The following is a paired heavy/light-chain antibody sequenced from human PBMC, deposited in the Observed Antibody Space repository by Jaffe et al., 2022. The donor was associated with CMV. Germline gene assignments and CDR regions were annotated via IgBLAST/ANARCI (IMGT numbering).Light chain of an antibody. CDR2: DVN. Sequence: QSALSQPASVSGSPGQSITISCTGTSSDVGGYKYVSWYQQHPGKAPKLVIYDVNNRPSGVSYRFSGSKSGNTASLTISGLQAEDEADYYCYSYTTTSLPVFGGGTKVTVL. J-gene: IGLJ1*01. CDR1: SSDVGGYKY. V-gene: IGLV2-14*03. CDR3: YSYTTTSLPV.
Heavy chain of an antibody. CDR1: GGSMSGSS. CDR3: ARGVLVGGTFHS. D-gene: IGHD1-26*01. V-gene: IGHV4-4*07. CDR2: IHTNGNT. J-gene: IGHJ5*01. Sequence: QVQLQEAGPGLVKPSETLSLTCIVSGGSMSGSSWSWIRQPAGKGLEWIARIHTNGNTNYNPSLKSRVTMSIDTSKNHFSLTLTSVTAADTAMYYCARGVLVGGTFHSWGQGTLVTVSS.